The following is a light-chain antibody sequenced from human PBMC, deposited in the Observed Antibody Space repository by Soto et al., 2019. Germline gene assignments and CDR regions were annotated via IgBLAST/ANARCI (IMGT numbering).Light chain of an antibody. J-gene: IGLJ1*01. CDR1: SSDVGGYNL. CDR3: CSYAGSSTPYV. V-gene: IGLV2-23*02. Sequence: QSVLTQPPSASGSPGQSVTISCTGTSSDVGGYNLVSWYQQHPGKAPKLMIYEVSKRPSGVSNRFSGSKSGNTASLTISGLQAEDEADYYCCSYAGSSTPYVFGTGTKVTAL. CDR2: EVS.